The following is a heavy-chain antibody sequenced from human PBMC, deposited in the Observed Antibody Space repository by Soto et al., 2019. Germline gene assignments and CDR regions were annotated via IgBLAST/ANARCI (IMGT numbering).Heavy chain of an antibody. J-gene: IGHJ1*01. CDR2: ISWNSGSI. V-gene: IGHV3-9*01. Sequence: EVQLVESGGGLVQPGRSLRLSCAASGFTFDDYAMHWVRQAPGKGLEWVSGISWNSGSIGYADSVKGRFTISRDNAKNSLYLKMNSLRAEDTALYYCAKDRDSSGWSDFQHWGQGTLVTVSS. CDR1: GFTFDDYA. D-gene: IGHD6-19*01. CDR3: AKDRDSSGWSDFQH.